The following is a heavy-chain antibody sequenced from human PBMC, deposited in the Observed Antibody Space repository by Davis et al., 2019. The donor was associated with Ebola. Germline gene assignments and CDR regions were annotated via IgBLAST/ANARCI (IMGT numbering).Heavy chain of an antibody. D-gene: IGHD6-13*01. CDR2: IRSKVNNYVT. CDR1: GFTFSGSA. J-gene: IGHJ4*02. V-gene: IGHV3-73*01. CDR3: SAAGHVDY. Sequence: GESLKISCAASGFTFSGSAMHWVRQAPGKGLEWVGRIRSKVNNYVTAYAASMQGRFSISRDDSKSTAFLQLDNLKAEDTAVYYCSAAGHVDYWGQGTLVTVSS.